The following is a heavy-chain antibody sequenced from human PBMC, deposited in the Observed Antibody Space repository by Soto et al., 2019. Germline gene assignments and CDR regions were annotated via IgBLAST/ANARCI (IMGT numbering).Heavy chain of an antibody. CDR1: GFTFSSYS. D-gene: IGHD3-3*01. Sequence: EVQLVESGGGLVQPGGSLRLSCAASGFTFSSYSMNWVRQAPGKGLEWVAYISSSSSTIYYADSVKGRFTISRDNAKNSLYLQMNHLRDEDTAVYYCASDIGGSITIFGGVTSRYFDLWGRGTLVT. V-gene: IGHV3-48*02. CDR2: ISSSSSTI. CDR3: ASDIGGSITIFGGVTSRYFDL. J-gene: IGHJ2*01.